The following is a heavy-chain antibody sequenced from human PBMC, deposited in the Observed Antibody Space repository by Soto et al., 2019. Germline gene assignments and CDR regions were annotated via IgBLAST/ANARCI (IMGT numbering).Heavy chain of an antibody. CDR3: ASTYSTSWYWFDP. Sequence: QVTVKESGPVLVKPTETLTLTCTVSGFSLSNAGLGVSRIRQPPGKALEWLAHIFSNDEKSYSTSLKSRLTISKDTSKSQVVRTMTNMDPVDTATYYCASTYSTSWYWFDPWGQGTLVTVSS. D-gene: IGHD6-13*01. J-gene: IGHJ5*02. CDR1: GFSLSNAGLG. CDR2: IFSNDEK. V-gene: IGHV2-26*04.